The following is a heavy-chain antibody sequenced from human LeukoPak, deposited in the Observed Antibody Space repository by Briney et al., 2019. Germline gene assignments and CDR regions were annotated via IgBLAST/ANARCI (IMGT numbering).Heavy chain of an antibody. D-gene: IGHD5-18*01. V-gene: IGHV1-2*06. Sequence: GRINPNSGGTNFVEKFQGRVTMTRDTSIRTGYMELSSLGSDDTAVYFCARGNTAMTGDFWGQGTLVTVSS. CDR2: INPNSGGT. J-gene: IGHJ4*02. CDR3: ARGNTAMTGDF.